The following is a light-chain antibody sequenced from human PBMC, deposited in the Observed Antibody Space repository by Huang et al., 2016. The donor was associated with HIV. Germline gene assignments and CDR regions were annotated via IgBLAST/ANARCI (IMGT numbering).Light chain of an antibody. CDR2: SAS. Sequence: EIMLTQSPTTLSVSPGERATLSCRASQSISTNLAWYQQKPGLAPSLLSYSASTRATGIPARLSGSGSGTEFTLTISSLQSEDFAVYYCQQGETFGQGTKLEIK. CDR1: QSISTN. J-gene: IGKJ2*01. V-gene: IGKV3-15*01. CDR3: QQGET.